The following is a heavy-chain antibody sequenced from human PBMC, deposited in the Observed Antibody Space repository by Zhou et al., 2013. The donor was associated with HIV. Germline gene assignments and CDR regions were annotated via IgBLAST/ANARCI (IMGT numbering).Heavy chain of an antibody. Sequence: QVQLVQSGAEVKKPGSSVKVSCKASGGTFSSYAISWVRQAPGQGLEWMGRIIPILGIANYAQKFQGRVTITADKSTSTAYMELSSLRSEDTAVYYCARESGAERGFDAFDIWGQGTMVTVSS. D-gene: IGHD1-1*01. CDR3: ARESGAERGFDAFDI. J-gene: IGHJ3*02. CDR2: IIPILGIA. V-gene: IGHV1-69*04. CDR1: GGTFSSYA.